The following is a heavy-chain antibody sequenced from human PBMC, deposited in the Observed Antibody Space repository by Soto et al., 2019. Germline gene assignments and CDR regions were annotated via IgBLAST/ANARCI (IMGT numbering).Heavy chain of an antibody. J-gene: IGHJ4*02. Sequence: QVQLQQWGAGLLKPSETLSLTCAVYGGSFSGYYWSWIRQPPGKGLEWIGEINHSGSTNYNPSLKSRVTTSVDTSKNQFSLKLSSVTAADTAVYYCARVPGIAVAGKRWALDYWGQGTLVTVSS. CDR1: GGSFSGYY. V-gene: IGHV4-34*01. CDR3: ARVPGIAVAGKRWALDY. D-gene: IGHD6-19*01. CDR2: INHSGST.